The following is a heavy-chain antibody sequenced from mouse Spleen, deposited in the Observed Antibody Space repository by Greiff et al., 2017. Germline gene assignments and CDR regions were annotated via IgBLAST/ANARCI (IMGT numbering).Heavy chain of an antibody. CDR1: GFTFSDYY. CDR3: ARSLRDYYAMDY. D-gene: IGHD2-12*01. Sequence: DVKLVESEGGLVQPGSSMKLSCTASGFTFSDYYMAWVRQVPEKGLEWVANINYDGSSTYYLDSLKSRFIISRDNAKNILYLQMSSLKSEDTATYYCARSLRDYYAMDYWGQGTSVTVSS. J-gene: IGHJ4*01. CDR2: INYDGSST. V-gene: IGHV5-16*01.